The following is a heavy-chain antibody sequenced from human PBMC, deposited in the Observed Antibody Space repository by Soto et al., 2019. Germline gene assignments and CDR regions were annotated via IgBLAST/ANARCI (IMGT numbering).Heavy chain of an antibody. Sequence: EVHLVESGGTLVQPGGSLRLSCAGSGFTFSDYYIDWVRQAPGKGLEWVGRSRDKGNSYSTDYAASVKGRFTVSRDASKNSLYLQMNSLKADATSLYYCARSITGTTSFDYWGQGTLVTVSS. CDR3: ARSITGTTSFDY. J-gene: IGHJ4*02. CDR2: SRDKGNSYST. V-gene: IGHV3-72*01. D-gene: IGHD1-7*01. CDR1: GFTFSDYY.